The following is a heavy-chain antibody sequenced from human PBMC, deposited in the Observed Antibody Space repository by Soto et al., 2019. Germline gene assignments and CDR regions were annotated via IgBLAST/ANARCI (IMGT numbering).Heavy chain of an antibody. CDR1: GYTFTSYY. V-gene: IGHV1-46*01. D-gene: IGHD3-22*01. J-gene: IGHJ3*02. CDR2: INPSGGST. CDR3: ARVGSSGYYRQGAFDI. Sequence: ASVKVSCKASGYTFTSYYMHWVRQAPGQGLEWMGIINPSGGSTSYAQKFQGRVTMTRDTSTNTVYMELSSLRSEDTAVYYCARVGSSGYYRQGAFDIWGQGTMVTVSS.